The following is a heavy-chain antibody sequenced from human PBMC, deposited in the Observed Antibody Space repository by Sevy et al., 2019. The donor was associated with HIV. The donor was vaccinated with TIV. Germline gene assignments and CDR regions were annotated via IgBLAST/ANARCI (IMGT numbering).Heavy chain of an antibody. J-gene: IGHJ4*02. V-gene: IGHV3-21*01. D-gene: IGHD1-26*01. Sequence: GGSLRISCAASGFTFSSYSMNWVRQAPGKGLEWVSSISSSSSYIYYADSVKGRFTISRDNAKNSLYLQMNSLRAEDTAVCYCARDGGINSGSYLNFDYWGQGTLVTVSS. CDR1: GFTFSSYS. CDR2: ISSSSSYI. CDR3: ARDGGINSGSYLNFDY.